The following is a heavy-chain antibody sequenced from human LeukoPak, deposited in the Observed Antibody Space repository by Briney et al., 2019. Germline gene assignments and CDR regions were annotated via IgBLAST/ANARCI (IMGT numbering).Heavy chain of an antibody. V-gene: IGHV3-30*02. CDR2: IRYDGSNK. CDR1: GFTFSSYG. D-gene: IGHD2-2*01. Sequence: GGSLRLSCAASGFTFSSYGMHWVRQGPGKGLEWVAFIRYDGSNKYYGDSVKGRFTISRDNSKNTLYLQMNSLRVEDTAVYYCARVLVVPTSADYLDSWGQGTLVTVSS. CDR3: ARVLVVPTSADYLDS. J-gene: IGHJ4*02.